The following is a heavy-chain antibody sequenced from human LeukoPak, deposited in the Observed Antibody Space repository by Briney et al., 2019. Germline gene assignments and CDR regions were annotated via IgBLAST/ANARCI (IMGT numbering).Heavy chain of an antibody. J-gene: IGHJ4*02. D-gene: IGHD2-2*02. CDR2: INHSGST. CDR1: GGSFSGYY. Sequence: PSETLSLTCAVYGGSFSGYYWSWIRQPPGKGLEWIGEINHSGSTNYNPSLKSRVTISVDTSKNQFSLKLSSVTAADTAVYYCARGHRYCSSTSCYRVIDYWGQGTLVTVSP. CDR3: ARGHRYCSSTSCYRVIDY. V-gene: IGHV4-34*01.